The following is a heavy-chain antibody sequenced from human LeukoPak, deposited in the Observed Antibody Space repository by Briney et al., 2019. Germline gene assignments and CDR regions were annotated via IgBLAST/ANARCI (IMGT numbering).Heavy chain of an antibody. V-gene: IGHV4-59*01. D-gene: IGHD6-19*01. J-gene: IGHJ3*02. CDR2: ISYIGSS. Sequence: PSETLSLTCTVSGVSMSIYYWSWILQPPGKRLEWIAFISYIGSSNYNPSLTSRATISVDSSKNQFSLKLNSVTAADTAVYYCVGWQVAGAFEIWGQGTMVTVSS. CDR3: VGWQVAGAFEI. CDR1: GVSMSIYY.